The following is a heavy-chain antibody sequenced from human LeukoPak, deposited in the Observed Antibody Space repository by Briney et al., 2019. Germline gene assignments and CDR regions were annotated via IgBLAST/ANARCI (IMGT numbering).Heavy chain of an antibody. Sequence: PGGSLRLSCAASGFTFSSYAMSWVRQAPGKGLEWVSAISGSGGSTYYADSVKGRFTISRDNSKNTLYLQMNSLRAEDTAVYYCARDIRHYYDSSGYDREDALDIWGQGTMVPVSS. J-gene: IGHJ3*02. CDR1: GFTFSSYA. CDR3: ARDIRHYYDSSGYDREDALDI. V-gene: IGHV3-23*01. D-gene: IGHD3-22*01. CDR2: ISGSGGST.